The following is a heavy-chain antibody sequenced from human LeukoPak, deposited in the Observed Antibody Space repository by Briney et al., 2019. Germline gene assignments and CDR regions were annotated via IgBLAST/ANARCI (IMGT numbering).Heavy chain of an antibody. CDR1: GGSFSGYY. D-gene: IGHD2-21*02. CDR3: ARESEETDFDY. J-gene: IGHJ4*02. V-gene: IGHV4-34*01. CDR2: INHSGNT. Sequence: PSETLSLTCAVYGGSFSGYYWSWIRQPPGKGLEWIGEINHSGNTRYNPSLKSRVSMSADTSKNQFFLKVRSVTAADTAVYYCARESEETDFDYWGQGTLVTVSS.